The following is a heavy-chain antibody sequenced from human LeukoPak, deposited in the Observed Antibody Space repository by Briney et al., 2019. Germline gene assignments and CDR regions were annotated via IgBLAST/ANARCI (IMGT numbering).Heavy chain of an antibody. CDR1: GYTLTELS. J-gene: IGHJ3*02. CDR2: FDPEDGET. D-gene: IGHD3-3*01. Sequence: ASVKVSYKVSGYTLTELSMHWVRRAPGKGLEWMGHFDPEDGETIFAQKFQGRVTMTEDTSTDTAYMELSSLRSEDTAVYYCARGAGVRFLEWFDAFDIWGQGTMVTVSS. CDR3: ARGAGVRFLEWFDAFDI. V-gene: IGHV1-24*01.